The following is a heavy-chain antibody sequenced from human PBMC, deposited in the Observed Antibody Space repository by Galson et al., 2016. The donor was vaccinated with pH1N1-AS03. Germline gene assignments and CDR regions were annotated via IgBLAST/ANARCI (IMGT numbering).Heavy chain of an antibody. J-gene: IGHJ6*02. CDR2: IRPDGSNT. D-gene: IGHD6-13*01. CDR1: GFIFGDYW. V-gene: IGHV3-7*01. CDR3: ARSQHPGTQSGGMDL. Sequence: SLKLSCAASGFIFGDYWMTWVRQAPGQGLEWVAKIRPDGSNTYYAASVKGRVTISRDNAKNSLYLEMNSLRADDTAVYYCARSQHPGTQSGGMDLWGQGTMVTVSS.